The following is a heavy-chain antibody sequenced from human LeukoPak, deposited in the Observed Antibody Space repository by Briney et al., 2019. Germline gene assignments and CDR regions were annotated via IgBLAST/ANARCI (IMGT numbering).Heavy chain of an antibody. D-gene: IGHD2-2*01. V-gene: IGHV3-23*01. CDR2: ISGSGGST. Sequence: GGSLRLSCAASGFTFSSYGMSWVRQAPGKGLEWVSAISGSGGSTYYADSVKGRFTISRDNAKNSLYLQMNSLRAEDTAVYYCARETDSTLFDYWGQGTLVTVSS. CDR1: GFTFSSYG. J-gene: IGHJ4*02. CDR3: ARETDSTLFDY.